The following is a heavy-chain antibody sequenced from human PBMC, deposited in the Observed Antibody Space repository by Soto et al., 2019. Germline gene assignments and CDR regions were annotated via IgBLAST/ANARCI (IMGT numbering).Heavy chain of an antibody. J-gene: IGHJ6*02. CDR1: GGSISSSSYY. V-gene: IGHV4-39*01. CDR3: ELEVNYGMDV. Sequence: ASETLSLTCTVSGGSISSSSYYWGWIRQPPGKGLEWIGSIYYSGSTYYSPSLKSRVTISVDTSKNQFSLKLSSVTAADTAVYYCELEVNYGMDVWGQGTTVTVSS. CDR2: IYYSGST.